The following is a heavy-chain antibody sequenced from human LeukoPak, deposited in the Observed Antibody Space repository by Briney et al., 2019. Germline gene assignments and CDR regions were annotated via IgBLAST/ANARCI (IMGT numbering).Heavy chain of an antibody. CDR2: IYPGDSDT. D-gene: IGHD3-16*01. CDR3: AYGKYYFDY. V-gene: IGHV5-51*01. Sequence: GASLQISCKGSGYMFTSNWIAWVRQLPGKGLEWMGIIYPGDSDTRYSPSFQGQVTISADKSISTAYLQWSSLRASDTAIYFCAYGKYYFDYWGQGTLVTVSS. CDR1: GYMFTSNW. J-gene: IGHJ4*02.